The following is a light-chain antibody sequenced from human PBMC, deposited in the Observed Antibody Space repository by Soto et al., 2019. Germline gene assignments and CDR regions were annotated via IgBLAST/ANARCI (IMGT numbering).Light chain of an antibody. Sequence: EIVMTQSPATLSLSPGERATLSCRASQSVSSSYLSWYQQKPGQASRLLIYGASTRATGIPARFSGSGSGTDFTLTISSLQPEDFAVYYCQQDYNLPGTFGQGTKVEIK. J-gene: IGKJ1*01. CDR3: QQDYNLPGT. CDR2: GAS. CDR1: QSVSSSY. V-gene: IGKV3D-7*01.